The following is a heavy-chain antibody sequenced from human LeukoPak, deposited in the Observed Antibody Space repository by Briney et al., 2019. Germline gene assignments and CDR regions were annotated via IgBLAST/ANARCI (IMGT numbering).Heavy chain of an antibody. D-gene: IGHD3-3*01. J-gene: IGHJ4*02. Sequence: GGSLRLSCAASGFTFSTYWMHWVRQAPGKGLVWVSRITSDGSGTTYADSVKGRFTISRDNAKNTLYLQMNSLRAEDTAVYYCGRGVVGLLGGQGTLVTVSS. CDR3: GRGVVGLL. CDR1: GFTFSTYW. CDR2: ITSDGSGT. V-gene: IGHV3-74*01.